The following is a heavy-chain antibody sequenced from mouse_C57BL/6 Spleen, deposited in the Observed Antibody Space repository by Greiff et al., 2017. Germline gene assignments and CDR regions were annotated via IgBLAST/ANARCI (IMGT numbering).Heavy chain of an antibody. CDR1: GFTFSDYG. CDR3: ARPVYGTRGFDV. CDR2: ISSGSSTI. J-gene: IGHJ1*03. V-gene: IGHV5-17*01. D-gene: IGHD1-1*01. Sequence: EVKLMESGGGLVKPGGSLKLSCAASGFTFSDYGMHWVRQAPEKGLEWVAYISSGSSTIYYADTVKGRFTISRDNAKNTLFLQMTSLRSEDTAMYYCARPVYGTRGFDVWGTGTTVTVSS.